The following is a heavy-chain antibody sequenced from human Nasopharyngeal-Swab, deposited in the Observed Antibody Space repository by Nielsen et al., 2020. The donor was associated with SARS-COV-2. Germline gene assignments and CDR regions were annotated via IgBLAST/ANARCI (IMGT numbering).Heavy chain of an antibody. J-gene: IGHJ4*02. V-gene: IGHV3-33*01. CDR2: IWYDGSNK. CDR3: ARGYSGYYYFDY. D-gene: IGHD5-12*01. Sequence: WIRQPPGKGLEWVAVIWYDGSNKYYEDSVKGRFTISRDNSKNTLYLQMNSLRAEDTAVYYCARGYSGYYYFDYWGQGTLVTVSS.